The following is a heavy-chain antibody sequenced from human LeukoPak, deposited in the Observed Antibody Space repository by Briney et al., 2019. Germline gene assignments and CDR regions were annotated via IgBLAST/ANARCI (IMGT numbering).Heavy chain of an antibody. CDR1: GFTFSNYA. Sequence: PGGSLRLSCAASGFTFSNYALSWVRQAPGKGLEWVSAISGSGAGTYYADSVQGRFTISRDNSKNTLYLQMNSLRAEDTAVYYCAKDPEMTTVTPSFFDYWGQGTLVTVSS. V-gene: IGHV3-23*01. CDR2: ISGSGAGT. D-gene: IGHD4-17*01. J-gene: IGHJ4*02. CDR3: AKDPEMTTVTPSFFDY.